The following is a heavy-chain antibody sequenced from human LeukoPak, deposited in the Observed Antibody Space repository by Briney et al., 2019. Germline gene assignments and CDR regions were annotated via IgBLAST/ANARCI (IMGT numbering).Heavy chain of an antibody. V-gene: IGHV4-4*07. CDR3: ARDGIFDYGARQYYCDY. CDR1: GGSISSYY. Sequence: SETLSPTCTDSGGSISSYYWSWIRQPAGKGLEWIGRIYTSGSTNYNPSLKSRVTMSVDTSKNQFSLKLSSVTAADTAVYYCARDGIFDYGARQYYCDYWGQGTLVTVSS. J-gene: IGHJ4*02. CDR2: IYTSGST. D-gene: IGHD4-17*01.